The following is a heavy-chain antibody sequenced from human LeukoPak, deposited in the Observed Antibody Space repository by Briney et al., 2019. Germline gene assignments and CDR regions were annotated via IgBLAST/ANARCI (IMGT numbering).Heavy chain of an antibody. Sequence: GASVKVSCKASGYTFTCYYMHWVRQAPGQGLEWMGRINPNSGGTNYAQKFQGRVTMTRDTSISTAYMELGRLRSDDTAVYYCARDLEGTVTWYFDLWGRGTLVTVSS. CDR2: INPNSGGT. V-gene: IGHV1-2*06. J-gene: IGHJ2*01. CDR1: GYTFTCYY. D-gene: IGHD3-3*01. CDR3: ARDLEGTVTWYFDL.